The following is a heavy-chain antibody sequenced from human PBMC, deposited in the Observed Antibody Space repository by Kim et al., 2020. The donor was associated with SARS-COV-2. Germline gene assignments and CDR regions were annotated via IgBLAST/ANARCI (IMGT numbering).Heavy chain of an antibody. D-gene: IGHD3-9*01. V-gene: IGHV3-21*01. Sequence: GGSLRLSCAASGFTFSSYSMNWVRQAPGKGLEWVSSISSSSSYIYYADSVKGRFTISRDNAKNSLYLQMNSLRAEDTAVYYCARDQEGRLRYFDWSPADYWGQGTLVTVSS. CDR3: ARDQEGRLRYFDWSPADY. CDR2: ISSSSSYI. CDR1: GFTFSSYS. J-gene: IGHJ4*02.